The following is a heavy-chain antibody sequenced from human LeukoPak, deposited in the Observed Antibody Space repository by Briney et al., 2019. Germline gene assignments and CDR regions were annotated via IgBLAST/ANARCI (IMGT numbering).Heavy chain of an antibody. J-gene: IGHJ3*02. D-gene: IGHD3-10*01. V-gene: IGHV4-39*07. CDR3: ARSDGYGLVGI. Sequence: SETLSLTCTVSGGSISSNKYYWGWIRQPPGKTLEWIGSIYSSGSTYYNPSLKSRVIIIIDTPKNHFSLTLSSVTAADTAVYYCARSDGYGLVGIWGQGTMVTVSS. CDR2: IYSSGST. CDR1: GGSISSNKYY.